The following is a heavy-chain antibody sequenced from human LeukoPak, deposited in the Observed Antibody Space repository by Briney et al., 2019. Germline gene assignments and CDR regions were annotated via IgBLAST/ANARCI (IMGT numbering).Heavy chain of an antibody. CDR1: GFTFGDYA. D-gene: IGHD5-18*01. J-gene: IGHJ4*02. CDR3: IRDGYSYGYDPLGDY. V-gene: IGHV3-49*03. Sequence: PGGSLRLSCTASGFTFGDYAMSWFRQAPGKGLEWVGFIRSKAYGGTTEYAASVKGRFTISRDDSKSIAYLQMNSLKTEDTAVYYCIRDGYSYGYDPLGDYWGQGTLVTVSS. CDR2: IRSKAYGGTT.